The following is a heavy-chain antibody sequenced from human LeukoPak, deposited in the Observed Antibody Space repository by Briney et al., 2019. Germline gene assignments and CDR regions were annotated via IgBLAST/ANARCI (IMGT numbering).Heavy chain of an antibody. CDR2: ISSSGNT. CDR1: GFTFSRSA. V-gene: IGHV3-23*01. CDR3: VKGRISEDGLDF. Sequence: GGSLRLSCAASGFTFSRSAMTWVRQTPGKRLDWVSSISSSGNTYYADSVKGRFTISRDNSKNMLYLQMNSLRAEDTAVYYCVKGRISEDGLDFWGQGTLVTVSS. J-gene: IGHJ4*02. D-gene: IGHD6-13*01.